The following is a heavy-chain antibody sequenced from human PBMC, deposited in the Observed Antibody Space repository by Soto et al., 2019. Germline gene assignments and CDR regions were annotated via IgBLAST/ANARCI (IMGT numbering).Heavy chain of an antibody. CDR1: GLTLSNYA. Sequence: QVQLVESGGGVVQPGRSLRLSCAASGLTLSNYAMHWVRQAPGKGLEWVAVISYDGSNRYYADSVKGRFTISRDNSKNTLYRQMNSLRAEDTAVHYCARVTQAVAADYWGPGTLVTVSS. J-gene: IGHJ4*02. D-gene: IGHD6-19*01. CDR3: ARVTQAVAADY. CDR2: ISYDGSNR. V-gene: IGHV3-30-3*01.